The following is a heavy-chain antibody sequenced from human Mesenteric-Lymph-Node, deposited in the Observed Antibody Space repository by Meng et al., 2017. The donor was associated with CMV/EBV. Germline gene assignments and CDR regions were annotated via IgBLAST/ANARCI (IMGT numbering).Heavy chain of an antibody. CDR2: IYSGGST. D-gene: IGHD3-22*01. J-gene: IGHJ4*02. V-gene: IGHV3-53*01. CDR1: GFTVSSNY. Sequence: GESLKISCAASGFTVSSNYMSWVRQAPGKGLEWVSVIYSGGSTYYADSVKGRFTISRDNSKNTLYLQMNSPRAEDTAVYYCARLGGYYYDSSGTDWGQGTLVTVSS. CDR3: ARLGGYYYDSSGTD.